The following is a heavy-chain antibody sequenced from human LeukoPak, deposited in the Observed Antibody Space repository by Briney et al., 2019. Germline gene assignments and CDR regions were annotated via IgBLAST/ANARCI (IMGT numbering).Heavy chain of an antibody. CDR3: AGEMATILNDY. CDR1: GYTFTSYG. V-gene: IGHV1-18*01. Sequence: ASVKVSCKASGYTFTSYGISWVRQAPGQGLEWMGWISAYNGNTNYAQKFQGRVTITADKSTSTAYMELSSLRSEDTAVYYCAGEMATILNDYWGQGTLVTVSS. D-gene: IGHD5-24*01. J-gene: IGHJ4*02. CDR2: ISAYNGNT.